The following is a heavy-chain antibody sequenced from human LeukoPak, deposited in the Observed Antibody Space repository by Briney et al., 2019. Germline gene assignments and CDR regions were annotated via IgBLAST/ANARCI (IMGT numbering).Heavy chain of an antibody. CDR1: GYSIRSDYY. Sequence: SETLSLTCTVSGYSIRSDYYWGWIRQSPGKGLEWIGNIYHSGRIFYNPSLKSRPTISVDTSKNQFSLKLTSVTAADTAVYYCTRDEDSSGYIDYWGQETLVTV. J-gene: IGHJ4*02. CDR3: TRDEDSSGYIDY. V-gene: IGHV4-38-2*02. D-gene: IGHD3-22*01. CDR2: IYHSGRI.